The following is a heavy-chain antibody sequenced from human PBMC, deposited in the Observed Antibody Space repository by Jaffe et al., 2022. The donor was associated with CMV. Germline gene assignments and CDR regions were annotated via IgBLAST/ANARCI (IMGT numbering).Heavy chain of an antibody. J-gene: IGHJ4*02. CDR2: ISSSGSTI. D-gene: IGHD2-8*01. Sequence: EVQLVESGGGLVQPGGSLRLSCAASGFTFSSYEMNWVRQAPGKGLEWVSYISSSGSTIYYADSVKGRFTISRDNAKNSLYLQMNSLRAEDTAVYYCARGNIVLMVYASVGYFDYWGQGTLVTVSS. CDR3: ARGNIVLMVYASVGYFDY. CDR1: GFTFSSYE. V-gene: IGHV3-48*03.